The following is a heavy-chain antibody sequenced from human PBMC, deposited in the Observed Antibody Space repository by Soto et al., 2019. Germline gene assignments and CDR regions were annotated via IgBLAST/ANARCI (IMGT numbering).Heavy chain of an antibody. J-gene: IGHJ4*01. D-gene: IGHD3-10*01. Sequence: QVQLQESGPGLVKPSQTLSLTCTVSGGSISGGGYYWSWFRQLPGKGLQWIGYIYSTGSTYYNPSLRSRVAISVGTSHNQFSLHLNSVTVADTAVYYCARAGGLWFGDLVDYWGHGALVSVSS. CDR1: GGSISGGGYY. V-gene: IGHV4-31*03. CDR3: ARAGGLWFGDLVDY. CDR2: IYSTGST.